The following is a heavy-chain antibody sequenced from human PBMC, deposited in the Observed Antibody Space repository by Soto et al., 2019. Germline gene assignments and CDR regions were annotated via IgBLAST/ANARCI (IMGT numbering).Heavy chain of an antibody. Sequence: GGSLRLSCAAPGFSFSIHALHWIRQAPGEGLEWVAVMSPNGDNQYYADSVKGRFTIPRDTSKSTLSLQMTSLRPEDTAVYYCASGAAFYYDTSRYWGQGTLVTVSS. CDR1: GFSFSIHA. D-gene: IGHD3-22*01. CDR2: MSPNGDNQ. J-gene: IGHJ4*02. V-gene: IGHV3-30-3*01. CDR3: ASGAAFYYDTSRY.